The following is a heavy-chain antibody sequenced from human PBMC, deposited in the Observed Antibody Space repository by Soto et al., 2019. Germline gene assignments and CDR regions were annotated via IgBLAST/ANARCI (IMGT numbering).Heavy chain of an antibody. J-gene: IGHJ4*02. V-gene: IGHV3-53*01. D-gene: IGHD3-3*01. CDR1: GFTVSSNY. CDR2: IYSGGST. CDR3: SCQTPSDYDFWSGPPHHFDY. Sequence: GGSLRLSCAASGFTVSSNYMSWVRQAPGKGLEWVSVIYSGGSTYYADSVKGRFTISGDNSKNTLYLQMNSLRAEDTAVYYCSCQTPSDYDFWSGPPHHFDYWGQGTLVTVSS.